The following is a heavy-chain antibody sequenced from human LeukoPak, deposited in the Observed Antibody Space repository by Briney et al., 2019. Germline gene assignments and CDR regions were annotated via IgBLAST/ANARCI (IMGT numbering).Heavy chain of an antibody. CDR2: IYYSGST. CDR3: ARHSLVIQLYDY. V-gene: IGHV4-59*08. Sequence: SETLSLTCTVSGGSISSYYWSWIRQPPGKGLEWIGYIYYSGSTNYNPSLKSRVTISVDTSKNQFSLKLSSVTAVDTAVYYCARHSLVIQLYDYWGQGTLVTVSS. J-gene: IGHJ4*02. CDR1: GGSISSYY. D-gene: IGHD1-1*01.